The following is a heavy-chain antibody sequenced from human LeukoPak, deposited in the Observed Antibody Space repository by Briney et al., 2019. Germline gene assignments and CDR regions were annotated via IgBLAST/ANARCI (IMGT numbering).Heavy chain of an antibody. Sequence: SETLSLTCAVSGGSISSSNWWSWVRQPPGKGLEWIGEIYHSGSTNYNPSLKSRVTISVDKSKNQSSLKLSSVTAADTAVYYCARGLAGYYPTNWFDPWGQGTLVTVSS. D-gene: IGHD3-9*01. J-gene: IGHJ5*02. CDR3: ARGLAGYYPTNWFDP. CDR2: IYHSGST. V-gene: IGHV4-4*02. CDR1: GGSISSSNW.